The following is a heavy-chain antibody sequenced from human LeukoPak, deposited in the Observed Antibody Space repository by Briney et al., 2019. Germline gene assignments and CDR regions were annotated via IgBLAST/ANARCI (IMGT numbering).Heavy chain of an antibody. Sequence: SETLSLTCTVSGGSISTYYWGWIRQPPEKGLEWIGYIHYSGGTGYNPSLSSRATISIDTSKNQFSLQLSSVTAADTALYYCARRRAEGGSDGHYNWFDPWGQGTLVTVSS. CDR3: ARRRAEGGSDGHYNWFDP. V-gene: IGHV4-59*08. CDR1: GGSISTYY. CDR2: IHYSGGT. D-gene: IGHD6-25*01. J-gene: IGHJ5*02.